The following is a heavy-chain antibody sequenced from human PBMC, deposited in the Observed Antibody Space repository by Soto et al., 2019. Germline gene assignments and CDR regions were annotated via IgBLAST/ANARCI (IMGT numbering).Heavy chain of an antibody. CDR2: IGSRGETYAT. CDR1: GFTFGASA. Sequence: GGSLRLSCAASGFTFGASALQWVRQASGKGLEWLGRIGSRGETYATTYAASVKGRFTISRDNSKNTLYLQMNSLRGEDTAVYYCARDRSRGIAAAGPDYWGQGTLVTVSS. D-gene: IGHD6-13*01. J-gene: IGHJ4*02. CDR3: ARDRSRGIAAAGPDY. V-gene: IGHV3-73*01.